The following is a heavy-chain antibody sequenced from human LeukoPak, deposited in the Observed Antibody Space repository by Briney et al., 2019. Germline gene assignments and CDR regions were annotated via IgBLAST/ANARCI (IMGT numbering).Heavy chain of an antibody. V-gene: IGHV4-59*01. J-gene: IGHJ5*02. CDR3: ARGGQWLFSNWFDP. D-gene: IGHD6-19*01. CDR2: IYYSGST. CDR1: GGSISRYH. Sequence: SETLSLTCTVSGGSISRYHWSWIRQPPGKGLEWIGYIYYSGSTNYNPSLKSRVTISVDTSKNQFSLKLSSVTAADTAVYYCARGGQWLFSNWFDPWGQGTLVTVSS.